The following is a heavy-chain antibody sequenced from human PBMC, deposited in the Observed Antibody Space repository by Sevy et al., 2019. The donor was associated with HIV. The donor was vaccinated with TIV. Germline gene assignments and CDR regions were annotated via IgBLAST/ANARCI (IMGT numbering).Heavy chain of an antibody. CDR2: INGKSGDT. D-gene: IGHD3-3*01. Sequence: ASVKVSCKASGYIFSDYHIHWARQAPGQRLEWMGWINGKSGDTEYAEKFQGRVTKSRETSISTAYMELTRLQSDDTAVYYCAKVSVGWSAFFDHWGQGTLVTVSS. CDR1: GYIFSDYH. CDR3: AKVSVGWSAFFDH. V-gene: IGHV1-2*02. J-gene: IGHJ4*02.